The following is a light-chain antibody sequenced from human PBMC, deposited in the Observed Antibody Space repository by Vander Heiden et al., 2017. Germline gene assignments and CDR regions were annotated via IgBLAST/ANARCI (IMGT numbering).Light chain of an antibody. CDR3: QQYGNAVWT. Sequence: VVLTQFPGTLSLSPGERATLSCRTSQTISSSYLAWYQQKLGQPPRLLIYGASSRATGIPDRFSGSGSGTDFTLTISRLEPEDFAVYYCQQYGNAVWTFGQGTKVEIK. CDR1: QTISSSY. J-gene: IGKJ1*01. V-gene: IGKV3-20*01. CDR2: GAS.